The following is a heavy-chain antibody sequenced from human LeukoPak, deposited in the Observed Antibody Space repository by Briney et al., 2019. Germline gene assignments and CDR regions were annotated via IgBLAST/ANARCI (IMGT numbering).Heavy chain of an antibody. J-gene: IGHJ4*02. CDR1: GFTFSSYS. CDR2: ISSSSSYI. V-gene: IGHV3-21*01. Sequence: GGSLRLSCAASGFTFSSYSMNWVRQAPGKGLEWVSSISSSSSYIYYADSVKGRFTISRDNAKNSLYLQMSSLRAEDTAVYYCARARSTSSTFDFDYWGQGTLVTVSS. D-gene: IGHD2-2*01. CDR3: ARARSTSSTFDFDY.